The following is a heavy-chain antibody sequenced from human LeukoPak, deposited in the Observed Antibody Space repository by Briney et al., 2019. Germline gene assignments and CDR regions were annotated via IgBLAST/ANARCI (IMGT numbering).Heavy chain of an antibody. Sequence: SQTLLLTCDISGDSVSSNSVIWNWIRQSPSRGLEWLGRTYYKSKWYNDYATSVQSRITINSDTSRNQFSLQLNPVTPEDTAVYYCARDLHGSRGEFDYWGQGTLVTVSS. CDR2: TYYKSKWYN. J-gene: IGHJ4*02. D-gene: IGHD3-10*01. CDR1: GDSVSSNSVI. V-gene: IGHV6-1*01. CDR3: ARDLHGSRGEFDY.